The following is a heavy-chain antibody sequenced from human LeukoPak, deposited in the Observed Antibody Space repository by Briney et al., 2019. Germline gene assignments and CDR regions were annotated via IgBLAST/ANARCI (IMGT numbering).Heavy chain of an antibody. CDR1: GFTFGSYW. Sequence: VGSLRLSCAASGFTFGSYWMNWVPQAPGKGLEWVANIKQEGSEKYYVDSVKGRFTISRDNAKNSLYLQMNSLRAEDTAVYYCARRGPNYGSGNYNYYYYMDVWGKGTTVTVSS. CDR2: IKQEGSEK. CDR3: ARRGPNYGSGNYNYYYYMDV. V-gene: IGHV3-7*01. J-gene: IGHJ6*03. D-gene: IGHD3-10*01.